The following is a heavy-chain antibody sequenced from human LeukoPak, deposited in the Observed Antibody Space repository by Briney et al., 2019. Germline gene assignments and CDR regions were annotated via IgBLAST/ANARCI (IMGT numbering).Heavy chain of an antibody. D-gene: IGHD6-19*01. CDR3: ARIGYSSLLDY. V-gene: IGHV4-59*01. CDR1: GGSFSGYY. Sequence: SETLSLTCAVYGGSFSGYYWSWIRRPPGKGLEWIGYIYYSGSTNYNPSPKSRVTISVDTSKNQFSLKLSSVTAADTAVYYCARIGYSSLLDYWGQGTLVTVSS. CDR2: IYYSGST. J-gene: IGHJ4*02.